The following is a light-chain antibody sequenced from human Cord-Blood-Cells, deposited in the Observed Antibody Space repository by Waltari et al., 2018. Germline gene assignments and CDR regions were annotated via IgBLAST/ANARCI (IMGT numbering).Light chain of an antibody. CDR1: SSDVGSYNL. CDR2: EVS. CDR3: CSYAGSSTWV. J-gene: IGLJ3*02. V-gene: IGLV2-23*02. Sequence: QSALTQPASVSGSPGQSITISCTGTSSDVGSYNLVSWYQQHPGKAPKLMIYEVSKRHSGVSMRFAGSKSGNTASLTISGLQAEDEADYYCCSYAGSSTWVFGGGTKLTVL.